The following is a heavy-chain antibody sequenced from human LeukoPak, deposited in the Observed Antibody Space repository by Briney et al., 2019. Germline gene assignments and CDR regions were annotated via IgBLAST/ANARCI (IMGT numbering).Heavy chain of an antibody. V-gene: IGHV3-48*02. D-gene: IGHD3-3*01. J-gene: IGHJ4*02. CDR2: ISSRSSTI. CDR3: ARGIGYDTKAYFDY. CDR1: GFTFHFYS. Sequence: GGSLRLSCAASGFTFHFYSMTWVRQAPGKGLEWVSYISSRSSTIYYTDSVKGRFTVSRDNAKNSLDLQMNSLRDEDTAVYYCARGIGYDTKAYFDYWGQGTLVTVSS.